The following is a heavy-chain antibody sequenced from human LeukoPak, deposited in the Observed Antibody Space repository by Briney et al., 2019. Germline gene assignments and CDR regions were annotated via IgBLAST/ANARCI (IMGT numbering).Heavy chain of an antibody. V-gene: IGHV4-4*07. CDR2: IYTSGST. J-gene: IGHJ4*02. CDR3: AREDYCSGGSCFDY. Sequence: SETLSLTCTVSGGSISSYYWSWLRQPAGKGLEWIGRIYTSGSTNYNPSLKSRVTMSVDTSKNQFSLKLSSVTAADTAVYYCAREDYCSGGSCFDYWGQGTLVTVSS. CDR1: GGSISSYY. D-gene: IGHD2-15*01.